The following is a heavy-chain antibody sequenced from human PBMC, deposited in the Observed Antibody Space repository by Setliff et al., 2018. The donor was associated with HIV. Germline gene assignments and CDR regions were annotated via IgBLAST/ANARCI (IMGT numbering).Heavy chain of an antibody. J-gene: IGHJ4*02. CDR2: IFYSGST. Sequence: SETLSLTCTVSGGSISSHYWSWIRQPPGKELEWIGYIFYSGSTKYNPSLQSRVTISIGTSKNQFSMRLSSVTAEDTAMYYCARTLGAYSSSSDPFDYWGQGALVTVSS. CDR3: ARTLGAYSSSSDPFDY. D-gene: IGHD6-6*01. CDR1: GGSISSHY. V-gene: IGHV4-59*11.